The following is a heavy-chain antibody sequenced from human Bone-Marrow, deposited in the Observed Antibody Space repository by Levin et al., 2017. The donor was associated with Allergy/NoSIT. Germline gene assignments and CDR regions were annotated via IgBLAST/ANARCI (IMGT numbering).Heavy chain of an antibody. Sequence: GESLKISCVASGFTFSDYYMTWIRQAPGKGLEWVSHISSSGSSIYYEDSVKGRFTISRDNAKSSVYLQMNTLRAEDTAVYYCAREYYDSRGIDYWGQGTLVTVSS. V-gene: IGHV3-11*01. CDR1: GFTFSDYY. J-gene: IGHJ4*02. CDR2: ISSSGSSI. CDR3: AREYYDSRGIDY. D-gene: IGHD3-22*01.